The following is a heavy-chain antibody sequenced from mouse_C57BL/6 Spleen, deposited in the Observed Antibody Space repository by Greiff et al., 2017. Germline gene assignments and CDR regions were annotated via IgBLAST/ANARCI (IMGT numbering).Heavy chain of an antibody. CDR1: GFSLTSYG. J-gene: IGHJ4*01. CDR2: IWRGGST. CDR3: AKKLGPYYAMDY. Sequence: QVQLQQSGPGLVQPSQSLSITCTVSGFSLTSYGVHWVRQSPGKGLEWLGVIWRGGSTDYNAAFMSRLSITKDNSKSQVFFKMDSLQADDTAIYYCAKKLGPYYAMDYWGQGTSVTVSS. D-gene: IGHD4-1*01. V-gene: IGHV2-5*01.